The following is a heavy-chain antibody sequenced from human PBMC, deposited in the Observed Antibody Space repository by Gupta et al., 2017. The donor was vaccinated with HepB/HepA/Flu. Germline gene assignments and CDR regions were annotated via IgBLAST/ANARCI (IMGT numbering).Heavy chain of an antibody. CDR2: IWYDGSNS. Sequence: QVQLVESGGGVVQPGRSLRLSCVASGFTFSHYGMHWVRQAPGKGLEWVAVIWYDGSNSEYADYVKGRFTISRDNSKNTLYLQMNSLILEDMGVYFCARDRLAVAGLSWFDPWGQGTLVTVSS. D-gene: IGHD6-19*01. CDR3: ARDRLAVAGLSWFDP. J-gene: IGHJ5*02. CDR1: GFTFSHYG. V-gene: IGHV3-33*01.